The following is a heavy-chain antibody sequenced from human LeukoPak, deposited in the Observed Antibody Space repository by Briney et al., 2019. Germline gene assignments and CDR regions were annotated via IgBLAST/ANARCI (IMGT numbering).Heavy chain of an antibody. Sequence: GGSLRLSRAASGFTFSSYWMSWVRQAPGKGLEWVASINQDESAKRYVDSVKGRFTISRDNTKNSLFLQMNSLRAEDAAFYYCAKLLRDVTIYDFWGHGTLVTVSS. CDR3: AKLLRDVTIYDF. V-gene: IGHV3-7*01. J-gene: IGHJ4*01. CDR2: INQDESAK. D-gene: IGHD5-24*01. CDR1: GFTFSSYW.